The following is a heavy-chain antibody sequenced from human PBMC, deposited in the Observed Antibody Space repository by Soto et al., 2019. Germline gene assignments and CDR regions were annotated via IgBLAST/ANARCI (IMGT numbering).Heavy chain of an antibody. CDR1: GGSISSGDYY. V-gene: IGHV4-30-4*01. D-gene: IGHD3-16*02. CDR2: IYYSGST. J-gene: IGHJ4*02. CDR3: ARDPRMITFGGVIVPYFDY. Sequence: SETLSLTCTVSGGSISSGDYYWSWIRQPPGKGLEWIGYIYYSGSTYYNPSLKSRVTISVDTSKNQFSLKLSSVTAADTAVYYCARDPRMITFGGVIVPYFDYLGQGTLVTVSS.